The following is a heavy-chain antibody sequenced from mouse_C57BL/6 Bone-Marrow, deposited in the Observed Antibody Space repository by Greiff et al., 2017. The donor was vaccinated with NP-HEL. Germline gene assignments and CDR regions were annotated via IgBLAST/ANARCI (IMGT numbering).Heavy chain of an antibody. V-gene: IGHV3-8*01. Sequence: EVQLQESGPGLAKPSQTLSLTCSVTGYSITSDYWNWIRKFPGNKLEYMGYISYSGSTYYNPSLTSRIPITRDTSKNQYYLQLNSVTTEDTTTYYCARYSYDGLYWYFDVWGTGTTVTVSS. CDR1: GYSITSDY. CDR3: ARYSYDGLYWYFDV. J-gene: IGHJ1*03. D-gene: IGHD2-3*01. CDR2: ISYSGST.